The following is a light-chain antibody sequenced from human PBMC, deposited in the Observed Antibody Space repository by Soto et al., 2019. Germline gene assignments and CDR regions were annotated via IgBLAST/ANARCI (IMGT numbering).Light chain of an antibody. CDR3: QQYNNWPFIT. V-gene: IGKV3-15*01. Sequence: EIVLTQSPATLSLSPGERATLSCRASQSVSSYLAWYQQKPGQAPRLLIYGASTRATGIPARFSGSGSGTEFTLTISSLQSEDFAVYYCQQYNNWPFITFGQGTKVDIK. CDR1: QSVSSY. CDR2: GAS. J-gene: IGKJ1*01.